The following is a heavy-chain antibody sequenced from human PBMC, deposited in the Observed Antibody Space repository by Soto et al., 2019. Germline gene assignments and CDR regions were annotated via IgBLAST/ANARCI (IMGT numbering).Heavy chain of an antibody. CDR2: VNPSGGST. Sequence: ASVKVSCKASGCIFTAYSMHWVRQAPGQGLEWMGVVNPSGGSTNYAQKFQGRITMTRDTSTSTVYMDLSSLTSEDTAVYYCAREENCSDGICYSEYFQRWGQGTLVTVS. CDR3: AREENCSDGICYSEYFQR. J-gene: IGHJ1*01. V-gene: IGHV1-46*01. CDR1: GCIFTAYS. D-gene: IGHD2-15*01.